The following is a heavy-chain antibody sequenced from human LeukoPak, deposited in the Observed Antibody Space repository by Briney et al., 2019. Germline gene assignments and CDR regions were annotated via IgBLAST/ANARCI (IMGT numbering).Heavy chain of an antibody. Sequence: GGSLRLSCAASGFTFSSYAMHWVRQAPGKGLEWVAVISYDGSNKYYADSVKGRFTISRDNSKNTLYLQMNSLRAEDTAVYYCARDDSSGYYSDYWAREPWSPSPQ. CDR1: GFTFSSYA. J-gene: IGHJ4*02. CDR2: ISYDGSNK. D-gene: IGHD3-22*01. CDR3: ARDDSSGYYSDY. V-gene: IGHV3-30*01.